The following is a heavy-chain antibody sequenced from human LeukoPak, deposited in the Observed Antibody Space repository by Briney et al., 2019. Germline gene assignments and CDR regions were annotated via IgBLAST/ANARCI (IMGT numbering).Heavy chain of an antibody. J-gene: IGHJ4*02. CDR2: IWYDGSNK. CDR1: GFTFSSYG. CDR3: ARAAMDPFDY. V-gene: IGHV3-33*01. Sequence: GRSLRLSCAASGFTFSSYGMHWVRQAPGKGLEWVAVIWYDGSNKYYADSVKGRFTISRDNSKNTLHLQMNSLRAEDTAVYYCARAAMDPFDYWGQGTLVTVSS. D-gene: IGHD5-18*01.